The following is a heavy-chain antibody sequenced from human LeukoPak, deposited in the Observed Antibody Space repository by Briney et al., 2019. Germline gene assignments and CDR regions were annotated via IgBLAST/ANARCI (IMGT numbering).Heavy chain of an antibody. CDR2: IYSGGAT. Sequence: GGSLRLSCAASGFTVSSNYMSWVRQAPGKGLEWVSVIYSGGATCYADSVKGRFTISRDNSKNTLYLQVNSLRGEDTAVYYCARSPLAPYFDYWGQGTLVTASS. J-gene: IGHJ4*02. V-gene: IGHV3-66*01. CDR3: ARSPLAPYFDY. D-gene: IGHD3-16*01. CDR1: GFTVSSNY.